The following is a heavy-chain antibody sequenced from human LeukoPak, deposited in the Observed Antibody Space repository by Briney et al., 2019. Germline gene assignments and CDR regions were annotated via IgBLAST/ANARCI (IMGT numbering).Heavy chain of an antibody. Sequence: SETLSLTCTVSGGSISSGGYYWSWIRQHPGKGLEWIGYIYYSGSTYYNPSLKSRVTISVDTSKNQFSLKLSSVTAADTAVYYCARDPVAGPFDYWGQGTLVTVSS. CDR1: GGSISSGGYY. CDR2: IYYSGST. J-gene: IGHJ4*02. V-gene: IGHV4-31*03. CDR3: ARDPVAGPFDY. D-gene: IGHD6-19*01.